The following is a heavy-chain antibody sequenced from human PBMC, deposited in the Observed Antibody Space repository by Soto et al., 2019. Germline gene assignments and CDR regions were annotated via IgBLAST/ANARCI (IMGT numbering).Heavy chain of an antibody. CDR2: ISSGGDLT. CDR1: GLTFSSYA. J-gene: IGHJ4*02. V-gene: IGHV3-23*01. CDR3: AVQRDFDC. Sequence: PRGSLRLSCAASGLTFSSYAMTWVRQAPGKGLEWVSSISSGGDLTYYADSVKGRFTVSRDDSKSTLFLQMNSLRAGDTAVYYCAVQRDFDCWGQGTLVTVSS.